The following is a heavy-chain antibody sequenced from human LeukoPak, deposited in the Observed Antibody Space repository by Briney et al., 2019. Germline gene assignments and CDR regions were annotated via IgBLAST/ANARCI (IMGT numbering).Heavy chain of an antibody. D-gene: IGHD4-17*01. Sequence: SETLSLTCAVYGGSFSGYYWSWIRQPPGKGLEWIGEINHSGGTNYNPSLKSRVTISVDTSKNQFSLKLSSVTAADTAVYYCARGLRFSATVYYYYGMDVWGQGTTVTVSS. J-gene: IGHJ6*02. CDR2: INHSGGT. V-gene: IGHV4-34*01. CDR1: GGSFSGYY. CDR3: ARGLRFSATVYYYYGMDV.